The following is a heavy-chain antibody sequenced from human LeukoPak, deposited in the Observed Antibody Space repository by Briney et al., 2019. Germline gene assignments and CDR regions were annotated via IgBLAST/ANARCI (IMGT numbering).Heavy chain of an antibody. CDR2: ISGNGDDT. J-gene: IGHJ4*02. CDR3: AKRDWPYYFDY. D-gene: IGHD3/OR15-3a*01. Sequence: PGGSLRLSCAAPGFGFSNYGINWVRQAPGKGLEWVSVISGNGDDTFYADSVKGRFRISRDNSKNTVYLQMNSLRADDTAVYYCAKRDWPYYFDYWGQGTLVAVSS. V-gene: IGHV3-23*01. CDR1: GFGFSNYG.